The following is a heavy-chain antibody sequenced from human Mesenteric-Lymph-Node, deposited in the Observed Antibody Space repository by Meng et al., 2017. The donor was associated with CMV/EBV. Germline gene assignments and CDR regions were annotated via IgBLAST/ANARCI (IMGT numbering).Heavy chain of an antibody. D-gene: IGHD3-10*01. Sequence: SLKISCAASGFTFDDYAMHWVRQAPGKGLEWVSGISWHSGSIGYADSVKGRFTISRDHSKNTLYLQMNSLRAEDTAVYYCAKDQSGWGWFDSWGQGTQVTVSS. CDR3: AKDQSGWGWFDS. CDR1: GFTFDDYA. V-gene: IGHV3-9*01. CDR2: ISWHSGSI. J-gene: IGHJ5*01.